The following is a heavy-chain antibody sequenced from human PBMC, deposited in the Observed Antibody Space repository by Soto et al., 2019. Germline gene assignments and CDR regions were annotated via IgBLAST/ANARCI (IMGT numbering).Heavy chain of an antibody. CDR2: IYYSGTT. Sequence: QVQLQESGPGLVKPSETLSLTCTVSGAFISNYYWSWIRQPPGKGLEWIGYIYYSGTTNYRPSLKSRVTISIDTSKKQFSLKLSSVIAADTAVYYCARGQGWLQANYYNYGMDVWGQGTTVTVSS. CDR1: GAFISNYY. V-gene: IGHV4-59*01. D-gene: IGHD5-18*01. J-gene: IGHJ6*02. CDR3: ARGQGWLQANYYNYGMDV.